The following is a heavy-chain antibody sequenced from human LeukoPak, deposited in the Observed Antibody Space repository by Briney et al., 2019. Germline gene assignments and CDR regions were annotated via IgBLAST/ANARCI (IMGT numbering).Heavy chain of an antibody. CDR2: IRFDGSNI. CDR3: VRDGVGATTYFGYFDH. V-gene: IGHV3-33*01. J-gene: IGHJ4*02. Sequence: GGSLRLSCAASGISFSAHGMHWVRQAPGKGLEWVAIIRFDGSNIHYADSVKGRFTISRDNSKNTLYLQMNSLRAKDTAVYYCVRDGVGATTYFGYFDHWGQGNLVTVSS. D-gene: IGHD1-26*01. CDR1: GISFSAHG.